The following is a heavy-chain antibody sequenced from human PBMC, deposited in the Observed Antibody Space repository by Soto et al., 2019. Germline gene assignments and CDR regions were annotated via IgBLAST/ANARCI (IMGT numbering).Heavy chain of an antibody. CDR1: GYTITTYA. D-gene: IGHD1-26*01. CDR2: INPASGHT. Sequence: QVQLVQSGAEVKKPGASVKVSCKASGYTITTYALHWVRQAPGQRPEWMGWINPASGHTKYSKRFQDRVTITRDTSASTGYMELSSLRSEDTAVYYCGRSVVGATGEILYTAVDVWGQGNTVTVSS. CDR3: GRSVVGATGEILYTAVDV. V-gene: IGHV1-3*01. J-gene: IGHJ6*02.